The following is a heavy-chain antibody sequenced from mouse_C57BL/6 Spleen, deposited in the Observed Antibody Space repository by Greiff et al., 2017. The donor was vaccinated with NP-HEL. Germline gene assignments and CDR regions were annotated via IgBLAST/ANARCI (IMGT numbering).Heavy chain of an antibody. V-gene: IGHV1-9*01. D-gene: IGHD1-1*01. CDR1: GYTFTGYW. CDR2: ILPGSGST. J-gene: IGHJ4*01. CDR3: ARGGVVITTVVADAMDY. Sequence: VQLQQSGAELMKPGASVKLSCKATGYTFTGYWIEWVKQRPGHGLEWIGEILPGSGSTNYNEKFKGKATFTADTSSNTAYMQLSSLTTEDSAIYYCARGGVVITTVVADAMDYWGQGTSVTVSS.